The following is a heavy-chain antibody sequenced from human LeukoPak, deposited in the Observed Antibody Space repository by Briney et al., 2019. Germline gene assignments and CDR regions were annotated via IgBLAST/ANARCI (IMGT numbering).Heavy chain of an antibody. CDR2: TYYRSTWYN. D-gene: IGHD2-2*01. J-gene: IGHJ5*02. V-gene: IGHV6-1*01. CDR1: GDSVSSNSVT. Sequence: SQTLSLTCAISGDSVSSNSVTGNWIRQSPSRGLEWLGRTYYRSTWYNDYAVSVRGRITVNPDTSKNQFSLHLNSVTPEDTAVYYCARRLTQYDCFDPWGQGILVTVPS. CDR3: ARRLTQYDCFDP.